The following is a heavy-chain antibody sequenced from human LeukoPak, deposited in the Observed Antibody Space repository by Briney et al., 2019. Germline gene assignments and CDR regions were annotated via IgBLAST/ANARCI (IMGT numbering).Heavy chain of an antibody. J-gene: IGHJ4*02. CDR3: ATSSGAPGNM. Sequence: GGSLRLSCAESGVYWMSWVRQAPGKGLEWVANINQDGSVIYYVDSVKGRFTISRDNAKNSLYLQMNSLRAEDTGVYYCATSSGAPGNMWGQGTLVTVSS. CDR2: INQDGSVI. V-gene: IGHV3-7*01. D-gene: IGHD2-8*02. CDR1: GVYW.